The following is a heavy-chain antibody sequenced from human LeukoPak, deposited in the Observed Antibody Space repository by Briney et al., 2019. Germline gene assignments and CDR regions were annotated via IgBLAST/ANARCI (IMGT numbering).Heavy chain of an antibody. CDR3: ARDQPPSRSITIFGNYGMDV. V-gene: IGHV1-46*01. J-gene: IGHJ6*02. CDR1: GYTFTHYY. CDR2: INPSGGTT. D-gene: IGHD3-3*01. Sequence: ASLKVSCKASGYTFTHYYIHWVRQAPGQGLEWMGKINPSGGTTDYAQKFQGRVTMTRDTSTSTVYMELSSLRSEDTAVYYCARDQPPSRSITIFGNYGMDVWGQGTTVTVSS.